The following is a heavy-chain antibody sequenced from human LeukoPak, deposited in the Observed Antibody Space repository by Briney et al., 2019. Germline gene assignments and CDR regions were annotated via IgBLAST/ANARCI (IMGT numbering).Heavy chain of an antibody. J-gene: IGHJ1*01. CDR3: ATSYSSGWFYFQH. CDR1: GFTFDDYG. CDR2: INWNGGST. Sequence: GGSLRLSCAASGFTFDDYGMSWVRQAPGKGLEWGSGINWNGGSTGYADSVKGRFTISRDNAKNSLYLQMNSLRAEDTALYYCATSYSSGWFYFQHWGQGTLVTVSS. V-gene: IGHV3-20*04. D-gene: IGHD6-19*01.